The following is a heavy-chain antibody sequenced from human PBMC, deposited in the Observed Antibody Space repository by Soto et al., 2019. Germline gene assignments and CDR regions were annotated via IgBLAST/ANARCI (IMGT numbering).Heavy chain of an antibody. CDR1: GSIFSGYG. Sequence: QVHLVESGGGVVQPGRSLRLSCAASGSIFSGYGMHWVRQAPGKGLEWVAIIRYDGSNEHYADSVKGRFTISRDNSKNTLYLQMNSLRAEDTAVYYCARDGVGATTYFGFRDYWGQGPLVTVSS. J-gene: IGHJ4*02. CDR2: IRYDGSNE. V-gene: IGHV3-33*01. CDR3: ARDGVGATTYFGFRDY. D-gene: IGHD1-26*01.